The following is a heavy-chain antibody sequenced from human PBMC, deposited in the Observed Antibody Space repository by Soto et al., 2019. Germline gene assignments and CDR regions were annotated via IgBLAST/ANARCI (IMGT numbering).Heavy chain of an antibody. D-gene: IGHD5-18*01. V-gene: IGHV3-30-3*01. Sequence: PGGSLRLSCLASGFTLTGFAMLWVRHAPGKGLEWVASVSHDGTERYAASVRGRFTISRDISKNTVFLQMGSLSGEDTAVYYCTRVGVGYSLGSGFTPWGQGTLVTVSS. CDR1: GFTLTGFA. J-gene: IGHJ5*02. CDR2: VSHDGTER. CDR3: TRVGVGYSLGSGFTP.